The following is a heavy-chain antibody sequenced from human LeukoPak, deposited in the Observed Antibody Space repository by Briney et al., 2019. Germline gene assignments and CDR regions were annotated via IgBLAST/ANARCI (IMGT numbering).Heavy chain of an antibody. CDR2: IRYDGSNK. J-gene: IGHJ4*02. CDR3: AKEVSRAAFDY. D-gene: IGHD6-6*01. Sequence: PGGSLRLSCAASGFTFSSYGMHWVRQAPGKGLEWVAFIRYDGSNKYYADSVKGRFTISRDNSKNTLYLQTNSLRAEDTAVYYCAKEVSRAAFDYWGQGTLVTVSS. CDR1: GFTFSSYG. V-gene: IGHV3-30*02.